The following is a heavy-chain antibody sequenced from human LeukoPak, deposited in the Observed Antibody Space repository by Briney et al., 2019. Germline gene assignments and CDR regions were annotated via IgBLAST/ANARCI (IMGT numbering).Heavy chain of an antibody. CDR3: AEPEGGYYDIRPD. CDR1: GFTFRSYA. CDR2: ISGSGGST. V-gene: IGHV3-23*01. D-gene: IGHD3-22*01. J-gene: IGHJ4*02. Sequence: GESLRLSCAASGFTFRSYAMSWVRQAPGKGLEWVSAISGSGGSTYYADSVKGRFTISRDNSKNTLYLQMNSLRAEDTAVYYCAEPEGGYYDIRPDWGQGTLVTVSS.